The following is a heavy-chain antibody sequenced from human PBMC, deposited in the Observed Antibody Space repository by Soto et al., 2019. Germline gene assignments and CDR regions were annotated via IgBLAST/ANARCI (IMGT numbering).Heavy chain of an antibody. V-gene: IGHV4-59*01. D-gene: IGHD3-16*02. CDR1: GGSISSYY. J-gene: IGHJ6*03. CDR2: IYYSGST. CDR3: ARDVITFGGVIGYYYYYMDV. Sequence: SETLSLTCTVSGGSISSYYWSWIRQPPGKGLEWIGYIYYSGSTNYNPSLKSRVTISVDTSKNQFSLKLSSVTAADTAVYYCARDVITFGGVIGYYYYYMDVWGEGPRSPSP.